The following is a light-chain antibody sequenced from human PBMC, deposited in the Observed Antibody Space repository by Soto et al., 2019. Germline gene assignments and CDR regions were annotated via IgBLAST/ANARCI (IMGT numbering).Light chain of an antibody. CDR3: RQYDSSPPMYT. J-gene: IGKJ2*01. CDR2: DAS. Sequence: VLTQSPGTLSLSPGERATLSCRASQSVSSNYLGWYQQKPGEAPRLLIYDASSRASGITDRFSGSGSGTDFTLTISRLEPEDFAVYYCRQYDSSPPMYTFGQGTKLEIK. V-gene: IGKV3-20*01. CDR1: QSVSSNY.